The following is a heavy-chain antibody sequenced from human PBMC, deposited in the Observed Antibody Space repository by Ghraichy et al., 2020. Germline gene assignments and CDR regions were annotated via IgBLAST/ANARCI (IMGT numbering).Heavy chain of an antibody. D-gene: IGHD2-2*01. J-gene: IGHJ6*02. CDR3: ARGLIVVVPAASYYYYGMDV. CDR1: GGTFSSYA. Sequence: SVKVSCKASGGTFSSYAISWVRQAPGQGLEWMGGIIPIFGTANYAQKFQGRVTITADESTSTAYMELSSLRSEDTAVYYCARGLIVVVPAASYYYYGMDVWGQGTTVTVSS. V-gene: IGHV1-69*13. CDR2: IIPIFGTA.